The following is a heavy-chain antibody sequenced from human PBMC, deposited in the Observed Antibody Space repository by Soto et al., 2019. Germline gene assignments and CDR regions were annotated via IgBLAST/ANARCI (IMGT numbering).Heavy chain of an antibody. V-gene: IGHV3-74*01. Sequence: EVQLVESGGGLVQPGGSLRLSCAASGFTFSSYWMHWVRQAPGKGLVWVSRINSDGSSTSYADSVKGRFTISRDNAKNTLYLQMNSLRAEDTAVYYYAREGYYGRAMNYWGQGTLVTVSS. J-gene: IGHJ4*02. CDR3: AREGYYGRAMNY. D-gene: IGHD4-17*01. CDR1: GFTFSSYW. CDR2: INSDGSST.